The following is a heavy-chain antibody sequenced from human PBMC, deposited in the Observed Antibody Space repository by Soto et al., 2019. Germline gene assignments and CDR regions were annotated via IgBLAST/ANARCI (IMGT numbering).Heavy chain of an antibody. CDR3: ARDSPGYGDYVLFDY. CDR2: TYYRTKWYN. V-gene: IGHV6-1*01. CDR1: GDRISCNSCA. J-gene: IGHJ4*02. D-gene: IGHD4-17*01. Sequence: QPLLLNCTISGDRISCNSCAWDWIRQAPSRGLEWLGRTYYRTKWYNDNAVSEKSRITINPEKYKNQTTQQLNPMTPEDTAVYYCARDSPGYGDYVLFDYWGQGTLVTVSS.